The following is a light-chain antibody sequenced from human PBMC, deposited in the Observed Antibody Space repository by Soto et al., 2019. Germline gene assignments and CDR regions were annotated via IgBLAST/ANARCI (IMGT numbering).Light chain of an antibody. Sequence: DIQMTQSPSSLSASVGDRVTITCRASQTIRYSLNWYQQKPGKVPKVLIYGASNLQSGVPPRFSGSGSGTDFALTISSLQPEDFATYYCHQTAGSLTWTFGQGTRVEAK. J-gene: IGKJ1*01. V-gene: IGKV1-39*01. CDR2: GAS. CDR3: HQTAGSLTWT. CDR1: QTIRYS.